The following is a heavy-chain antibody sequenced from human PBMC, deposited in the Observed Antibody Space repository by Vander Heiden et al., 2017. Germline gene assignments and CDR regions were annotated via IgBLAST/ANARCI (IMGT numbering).Heavy chain of an antibody. CDR2: IYYSGST. D-gene: IGHD6-19*01. J-gene: IGHJ6*02. CDR3: ARDIAVAGTFYYYGMDV. CDR1: GGSISRGGYY. Sequence: QVQLQESGPGLVKPSQTLSLTCTVSGGSISRGGYYWSWIRQHPGKGLEWIGYIYYSGSTYYNPSLKSRVTISVDTSKNQFSLKLSSVTAADTAVYYCARDIAVAGTFYYYGMDVWGQGTTVTVSS. V-gene: IGHV4-31*03.